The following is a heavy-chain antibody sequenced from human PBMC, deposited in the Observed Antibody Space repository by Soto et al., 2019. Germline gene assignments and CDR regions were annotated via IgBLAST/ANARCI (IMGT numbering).Heavy chain of an antibody. CDR1: GGSISSYY. V-gene: IGHV4-59*01. D-gene: IGHD5-18*01. J-gene: IGHJ6*02. CDR3: ARVGIQLFFNPRASSGMDV. CDR2: IYYSGST. Sequence: SETLSLTCTVSGGSISSYYWSWIRQPPGKGLEWIGYIYYSGSTNYNPSLKSRVTISVDTSKNQFSLKLSSVTAADTAVYYCARVGIQLFFNPRASSGMDVRGQGTTLTVSS.